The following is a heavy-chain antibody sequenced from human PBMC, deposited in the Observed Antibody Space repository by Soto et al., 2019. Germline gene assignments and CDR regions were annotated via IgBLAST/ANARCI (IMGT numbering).Heavy chain of an antibody. V-gene: IGHV1-69*13. CDR1: RGTYGTSA. D-gene: IGHD3-22*01. CDR2: IIPLFGTA. CDR3: ARGVHYDSRGYYYFY. Sequence: VEATSKARRGTYGTSALDWVRQATRKGLEWMGGIIPLFGTAKYAQNFQSRITITADESTNTAYMELRSLRSQDTAVYYFARGVHYDSRGYYYFYRGQGTLGTLSS. J-gene: IGHJ4*02.